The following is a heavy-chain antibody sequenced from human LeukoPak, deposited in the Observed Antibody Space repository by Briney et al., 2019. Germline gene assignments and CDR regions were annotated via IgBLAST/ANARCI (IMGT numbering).Heavy chain of an antibody. D-gene: IGHD3-10*01. CDR1: GFTFSGYP. CDR2: ISYDGSNK. J-gene: IGHJ4*02. V-gene: IGHV3-30-3*02. Sequence: GKSLRLSCAASGFTFSGYPIHWVRQAPGKGLEWVAVISYDGSNKYYADSVKGRFTISRDNSKNTLYLQMNSLRAEDTAVYYCTKWSTSGSYYTEWGQGTLVIVSS. CDR3: TKWSTSGSYYTE.